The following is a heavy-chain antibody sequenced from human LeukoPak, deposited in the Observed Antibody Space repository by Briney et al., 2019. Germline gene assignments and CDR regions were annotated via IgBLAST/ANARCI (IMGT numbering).Heavy chain of an antibody. D-gene: IGHD3-9*01. CDR1: GFTFSSYA. J-gene: IGHJ4*02. CDR2: ISGSGGST. Sequence: GGSLRLSCAASGFTFSSYAMSWVRQAPGKGLEWVSAISGSGGSTYYADSMKGRFTISRDNSKNTLYLQMNSLRAEDTAVYYCAKDRSQDYDILTGYSVFDYWGQGTLVTVSS. V-gene: IGHV3-23*01. CDR3: AKDRSQDYDILTGYSVFDY.